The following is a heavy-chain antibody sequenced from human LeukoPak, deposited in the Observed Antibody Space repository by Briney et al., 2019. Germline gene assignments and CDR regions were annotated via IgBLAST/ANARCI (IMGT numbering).Heavy chain of an antibody. Sequence: SVKVSCKASGGTFSSYAISWVRQAPGQGLEWMGGIIPIFGTANYAQKFQGRVTMTRDTSTSTVYMELSSLRSEDTAVYYCARDASLSGIVVVPAAYFDYWGQGTLVTVSS. CDR3: ARDASLSGIVVVPAAYFDY. J-gene: IGHJ4*02. CDR2: IIPIFGTA. D-gene: IGHD2-2*01. CDR1: GGTFSSYA. V-gene: IGHV1-69*05.